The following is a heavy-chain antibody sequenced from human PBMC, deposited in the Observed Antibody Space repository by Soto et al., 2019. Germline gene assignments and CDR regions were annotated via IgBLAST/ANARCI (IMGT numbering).Heavy chain of an antibody. CDR1: GFTFTSSA. J-gene: IGHJ5*02. Sequence: SVKVSCKASGFTFTSSALHWVRQARGQRPEWMGWIDVGSGDIDYSQKFQERVTITRDISTTTAYMELNRLRSEDTAVYCCAADQDSDILTDPYHWFDAWGQGTLVTVSS. CDR2: IDVGSGDI. CDR3: AADQDSDILTDPYHWFDA. D-gene: IGHD3-9*01. V-gene: IGHV1-58*01.